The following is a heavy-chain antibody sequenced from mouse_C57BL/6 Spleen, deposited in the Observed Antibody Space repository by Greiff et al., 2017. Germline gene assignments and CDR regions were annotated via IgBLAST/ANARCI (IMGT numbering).Heavy chain of an antibody. Sequence: QVQLQQPGAELVRPGTSVKVSCKASGYAFTNYLIEWVKQRPGQGLEWIGVINPGSGGTNYNEKFKGKATLTADKSSSTAYMQLSSLTSEDSAVYFCARRSQASYYFDYWGQGTTLTVSS. CDR1: GYAFTNYL. D-gene: IGHD3-2*02. CDR3: ARRSQASYYFDY. J-gene: IGHJ2*01. V-gene: IGHV1-54*01. CDR2: INPGSGGT.